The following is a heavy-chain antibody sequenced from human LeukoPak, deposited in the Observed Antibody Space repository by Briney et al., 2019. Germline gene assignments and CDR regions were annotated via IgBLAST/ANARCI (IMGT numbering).Heavy chain of an antibody. Sequence: PGGSLRLSCAASGFTFSSYAMSWVRQAPGKGLEWVSGITGSGGSLYYADSVKGLFTISRDNSKNTLYLQMNSLRAEDTAAYYCAKDRGYSYGYPYVDFWGQGTLVTVSS. CDR3: AKDRGYSYGYPYVDF. J-gene: IGHJ4*02. D-gene: IGHD5-18*01. V-gene: IGHV3-23*01. CDR1: GFTFSSYA. CDR2: ITGSGGSL.